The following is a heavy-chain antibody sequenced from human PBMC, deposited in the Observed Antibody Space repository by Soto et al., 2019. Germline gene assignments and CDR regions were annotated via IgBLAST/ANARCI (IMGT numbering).Heavy chain of an antibody. D-gene: IGHD2-8*01. CDR2: IYPGDSDT. CDR3: ARRGDRTNGVCYYYGMDV. V-gene: IGHV5-51*01. Sequence: GESLKISCKGSGYSFTSYWIGWVRQMPGKGLEWMGIIYPGDSDTRYSPSFQGQVTISADKSISTAYLQWSSLKASDTAMYYCARRGDRTNGVCYYYGMDVWGQGTTVTVSS. J-gene: IGHJ6*01. CDR1: GYSFTSYW.